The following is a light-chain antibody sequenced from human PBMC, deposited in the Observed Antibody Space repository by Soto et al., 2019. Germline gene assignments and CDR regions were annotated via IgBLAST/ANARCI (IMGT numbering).Light chain of an antibody. Sequence: EIFLTQSPGTLSLSPGERATLSCRASQGVSSSYLAWYQQTPGQAPRLLIYGASNRATGIPDRFLGSGSGSDFTLTISRLEPEDFAVYYCQAYGASPSFGGGTRVEIK. V-gene: IGKV3-20*01. J-gene: IGKJ4*01. CDR1: QGVSSSY. CDR2: GAS. CDR3: QAYGASPS.